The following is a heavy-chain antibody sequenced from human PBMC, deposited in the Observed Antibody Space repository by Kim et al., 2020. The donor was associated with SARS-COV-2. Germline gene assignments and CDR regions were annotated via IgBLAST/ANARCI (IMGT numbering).Heavy chain of an antibody. J-gene: IGHJ4*02. V-gene: IGHV4-30-2*05. Sequence: SPYYNPSLKSRVTISVDTSKNQFSLKLSSVTAADTAVYYCAREGDTALDYWGQGTLVTVSS. CDR3: AREGDTALDY. CDR2: SP. D-gene: IGHD5-18*01.